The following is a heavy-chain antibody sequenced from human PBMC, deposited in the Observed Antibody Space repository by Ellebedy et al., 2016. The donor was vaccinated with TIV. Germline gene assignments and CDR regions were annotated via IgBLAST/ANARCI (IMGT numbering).Heavy chain of an antibody. V-gene: IGHV3-30*02. Sequence: PGGSLRLSCAASGFTFSYYGMHWVRQAPGKGLEWVAFMQYDGSTKYYGDSVKGRFTISRENSKNTLYLQMNSLRAEDTAVYYCARDFRSITMINDAFDIWGQGTMVTVSS. J-gene: IGHJ3*02. CDR1: GFTFSYYG. D-gene: IGHD3-22*01. CDR2: MQYDGSTK. CDR3: ARDFRSITMINDAFDI.